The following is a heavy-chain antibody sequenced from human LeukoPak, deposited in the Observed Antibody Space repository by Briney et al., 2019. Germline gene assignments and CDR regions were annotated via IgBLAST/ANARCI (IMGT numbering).Heavy chain of an antibody. V-gene: IGHV1-18*04. D-gene: IGHD5-24*01. J-gene: IGHJ4*02. Sequence: ASVKVSCKASGYTFTSHYMHWVRQAPGQGLEWMGWISAYNGNTNYAQKLQGRVTMTTDTSTSTAYMELRSLSSDDTAVYYCARKSGYNSGNFDYWGQGTLVTVSS. CDR1: GYTFTSHY. CDR2: ISAYNGNT. CDR3: ARKSGYNSGNFDY.